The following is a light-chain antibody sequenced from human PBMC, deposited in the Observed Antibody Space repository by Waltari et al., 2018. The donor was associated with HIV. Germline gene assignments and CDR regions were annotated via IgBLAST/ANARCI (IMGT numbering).Light chain of an antibody. CDR2: SND. J-gene: IGLJ3*02. CDR3: AAWDDSLNVWV. CDR1: SSYIGRNT. Sequence: QSVLPQQPSASGTPGQMVTTSCSGGSSYIGRNTVVWYQQVPGMAPKLLIYSNDQRPSGIPDRFSGSKSGTSASLAVSGLQSEDEADYYCAAWDDSLNVWVFGGGTKLTVL. V-gene: IGLV1-44*01.